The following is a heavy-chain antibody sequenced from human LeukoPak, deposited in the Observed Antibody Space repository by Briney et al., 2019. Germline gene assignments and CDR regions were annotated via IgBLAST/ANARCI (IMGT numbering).Heavy chain of an antibody. CDR3: ARALYYYDSSGYYGDAFDI. V-gene: IGHV4-30-2*01. CDR1: GGSNRSGGLS. J-gene: IGHJ3*02. Sequence: SQPLSLMRAVCGGSNRSGGLSWSWIRPPPGKGLEWLGYIFHSGSTYYNPSPKSRVTISVDRSKNQFSLKLSSVTAADTAVYYCARALYYYDSSGYYGDAFDIWGQGTMVTVSS. D-gene: IGHD3-22*01. CDR2: IFHSGST.